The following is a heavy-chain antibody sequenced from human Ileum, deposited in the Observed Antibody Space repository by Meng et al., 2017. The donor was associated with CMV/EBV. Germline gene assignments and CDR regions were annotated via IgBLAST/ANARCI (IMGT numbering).Heavy chain of an antibody. Sequence: QPQESGPGLVKPSETLSLTCNVSSDSISSVAYYWAWLRQPPGKGLEWVGSIYYSGHSYYNPSLETRVTILIDTSKKHFSLKLHSVTAADTAMYYCARIPRGGTYESYYFDLWGQGTLVTVSS. J-gene: IGHJ4*02. V-gene: IGHV4-39*07. CDR3: ARIPRGGTYESYYFDL. CDR1: SDSISSVAYY. CDR2: IYYSGHS. D-gene: IGHD5-12*01.